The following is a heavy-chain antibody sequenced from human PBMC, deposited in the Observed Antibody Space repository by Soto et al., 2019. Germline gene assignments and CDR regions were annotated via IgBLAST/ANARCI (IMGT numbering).Heavy chain of an antibody. Sequence: PGGSLRLSCAASGFTFSSYAMSWVRQAPGKGPEWVSAISGSGGSTYYADSVKGRFTISRDNSKNTLYLQMNSLRAEDTAVYYCAKDSAPPDYYYYGMDVWGQGXTVTVYS. V-gene: IGHV3-23*01. CDR1: GFTFSSYA. J-gene: IGHJ6*02. CDR3: AKDSAPPDYYYYGMDV. CDR2: ISGSGGST.